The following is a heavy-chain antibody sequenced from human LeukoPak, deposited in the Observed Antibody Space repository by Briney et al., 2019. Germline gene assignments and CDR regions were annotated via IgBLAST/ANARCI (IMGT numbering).Heavy chain of an antibody. D-gene: IGHD4-17*01. J-gene: IGHJ4*02. CDR2: IRNSGNT. Sequence: SETLSLTCTVSGGSFSSSSHYWGWLRQPPGRGLEWIGSIRNSGNTYYSPSLKSRVTISVDTSKSQFSLKLSSVTAADTAVYYCARHVYGEYGPGDYWGQGILVTVSS. CDR1: GGSFSSSSHY. CDR3: ARHVYGEYGPGDY. V-gene: IGHV4-39*01.